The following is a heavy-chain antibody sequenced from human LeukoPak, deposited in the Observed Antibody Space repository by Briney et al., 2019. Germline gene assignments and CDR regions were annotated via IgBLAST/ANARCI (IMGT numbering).Heavy chain of an antibody. V-gene: IGHV4-59*01. Sequence: SETLSLTCTVSGGSISSYYWSWIRQPPGKGLEWIGYIYYSGSTNYNPSLKSRVTISVDTSKNQFSLKLSSVTAADTAVYYCATGELPHYWGQGTLVTVSS. CDR3: ATGELPHY. CDR2: IYYSGST. CDR1: GGSISSYY. D-gene: IGHD3-10*01. J-gene: IGHJ4*02.